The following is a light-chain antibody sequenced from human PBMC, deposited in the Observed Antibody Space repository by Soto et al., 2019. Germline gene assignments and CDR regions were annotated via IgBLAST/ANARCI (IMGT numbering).Light chain of an antibody. CDR2: DAS. V-gene: IGKV3-11*01. Sequence: EIALTQSPATLSLSPGERATLSCRASQSVSRYLAWYQQKPGQAPRLLIYDASNRATGIPARFSGSGSGTDVTLTISSLEPEDFALYYCQQRGNWPSFGGGTKVEIK. CDR3: QQRGNWPS. CDR1: QSVSRY. J-gene: IGKJ4*01.